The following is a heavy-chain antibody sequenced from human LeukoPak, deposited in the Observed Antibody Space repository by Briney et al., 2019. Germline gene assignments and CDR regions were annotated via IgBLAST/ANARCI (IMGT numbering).Heavy chain of an antibody. V-gene: IGHV3-23*01. D-gene: IGHD6-19*01. Sequence: GGSLRLSCAASGFTFSSFAMSWVRQAPGKGLEWVSAISGSGGSTYYADSVKGRFTISRDNSKNTLYLQMNSLRVEDTAVYYCAQQWLVLGAFDIWGQGTMVTVSS. CDR1: GFTFSSFA. J-gene: IGHJ3*02. CDR2: ISGSGGST. CDR3: AQQWLVLGAFDI.